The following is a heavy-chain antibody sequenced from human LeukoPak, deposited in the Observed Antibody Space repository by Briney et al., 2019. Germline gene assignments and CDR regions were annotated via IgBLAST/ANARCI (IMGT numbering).Heavy chain of an antibody. CDR2: ISSSSSYI. J-gene: IGHJ4*02. D-gene: IGHD6-6*01. Sequence: GGSLRLSCAASGFTFSSYAMHWVRQAPGKGLEWVSSISSSSSYIYYADSVKGRFTISRDNAKNSLYLQMNSLRAEDTAVYYCAREGLSRRSSSYYWGQGTLVTVSS. V-gene: IGHV3-21*01. CDR3: AREGLSRRSSSYY. CDR1: GFTFSSYA.